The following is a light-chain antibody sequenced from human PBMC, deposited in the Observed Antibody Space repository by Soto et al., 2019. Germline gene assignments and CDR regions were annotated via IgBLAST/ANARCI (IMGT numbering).Light chain of an antibody. CDR1: SNDIGAYDY. J-gene: IGLJ3*02. V-gene: IGLV2-14*01. CDR3: QSYDNSLSGAWV. Sequence: QSALTQPTSVSGSPGQSITISCTGTSNDIGAYDYVSWYQQHPGKAPRLLIHGVRNRPSGISSRFSASKSGLTASLAISGLQAEDEADYYCQSYDNSLSGAWVFGGGTKVTVL. CDR2: GVR.